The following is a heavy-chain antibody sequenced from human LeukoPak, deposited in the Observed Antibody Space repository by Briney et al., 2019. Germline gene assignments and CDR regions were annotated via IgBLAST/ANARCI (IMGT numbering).Heavy chain of an antibody. CDR1: GYTFTCYY. CDR2: INPNSGGT. D-gene: IGHD5-18*01. V-gene: IGHV1-2*02. Sequence: ASVKVSCKASGYTFTCYYMHWVRQAPGQGLEWMGWINPNSGGTNYAQKFQGRVTMTRDTSISTAYMELSRLRSDDTAVYYCARCPQRDTAMVTSPYYYYYMDVWGKGTTVTVSS. CDR3: ARCPQRDTAMVTSPYYYYYMDV. J-gene: IGHJ6*03.